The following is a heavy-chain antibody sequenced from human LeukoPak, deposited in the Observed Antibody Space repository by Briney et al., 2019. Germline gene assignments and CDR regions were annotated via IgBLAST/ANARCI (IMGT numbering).Heavy chain of an antibody. J-gene: IGHJ4*02. V-gene: IGHV3-21*01. CDR3: ARDYGTTGTTQMGY. Sequence: PGGSLRLSCAASGFTFSSYSMNWVCQAPGKGLEWVSSISSGSSYIYYADSVKGRFTISRDNAKNSLCLQMNSLRAEDTAVYYCARDYGTTGTTQMGYWGQGTLVTVSS. CDR2: ISSGSSYI. CDR1: GFTFSSYS. D-gene: IGHD1-1*01.